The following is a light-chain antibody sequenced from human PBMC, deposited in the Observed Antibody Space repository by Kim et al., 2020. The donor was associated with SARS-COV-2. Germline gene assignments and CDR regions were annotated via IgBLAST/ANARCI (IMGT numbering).Light chain of an antibody. Sequence: VSPGERATLSCRTSQSVSSKLAWYQQKPGQAPRLLIYGASARASGVPARLSGSGSGTEFILTISSLQSEDFAVYYCQQYNDWPLTFGGGTKVDIK. J-gene: IGKJ4*01. CDR1: QSVSSK. CDR2: GAS. CDR3: QQYNDWPLT. V-gene: IGKV3-15*01.